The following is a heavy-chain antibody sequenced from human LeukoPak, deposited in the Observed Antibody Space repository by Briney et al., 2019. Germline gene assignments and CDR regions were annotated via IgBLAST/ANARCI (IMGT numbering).Heavy chain of an antibody. CDR1: GYDFTSYY. J-gene: IGHJ4*02. V-gene: IGHV1-46*01. D-gene: IGHD3-22*01. Sequence: GASVKVSCKASGYDFTSYYMNWLRQSPGQRLEGMAIISPSIGSTSFAQKFQGRLSMTRDTSTSTVYMELRSLRSEDTAVYYCARGSSTAVVILDPYYFDSWGQGTLVTVSS. CDR3: ARGSSTAVVILDPYYFDS. CDR2: ISPSIGST.